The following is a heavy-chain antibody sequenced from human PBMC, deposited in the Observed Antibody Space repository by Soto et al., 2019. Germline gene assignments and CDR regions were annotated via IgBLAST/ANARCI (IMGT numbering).Heavy chain of an antibody. D-gene: IGHD6-19*01. V-gene: IGHV4-39*01. Sequence: ASETLSLTCTVSGGSISSSSYYWGWIRQPPGKGLEWIGSIYYSGSTYYNPSLKSRVTISVDTSKNQFSLKLSPVTAADTAVYYCARLIAVAGYGMDVWGQGTTVTVSS. CDR2: IYYSGST. CDR3: ARLIAVAGYGMDV. J-gene: IGHJ6*02. CDR1: GGSISSSSYY.